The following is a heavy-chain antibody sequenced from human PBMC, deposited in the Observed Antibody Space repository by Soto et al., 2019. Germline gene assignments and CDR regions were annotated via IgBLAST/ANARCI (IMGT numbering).Heavy chain of an antibody. J-gene: IGHJ4*02. D-gene: IGHD1-26*01. V-gene: IGHV1-69*02. CDR1: GGTFSSYT. CDR3: ARGPTKTYYADY. CDR2: IIPTAGIR. Sequence: QVQLVQSAAEVKKPGSSVKVSCKASGGTFSSYTINWVRQAPGQGLEWMGRIIPTAGIRNYAGKFQGRVTITADKSTTTAYMELDSLRSADTAVYYCARGPTKTYYADYWGQGTLVSVSS.